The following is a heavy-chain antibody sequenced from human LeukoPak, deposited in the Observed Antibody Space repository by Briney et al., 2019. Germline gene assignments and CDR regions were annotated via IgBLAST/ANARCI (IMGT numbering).Heavy chain of an antibody. V-gene: IGHV3-23*01. J-gene: IGHJ4*02. CDR3: AKASYDGYTLLDY. CDR1: GFTFSSYA. D-gene: IGHD5-24*01. CDR2: ISGSGGSA. Sequence: GGSLRLSCAASGFTFSSYAMSWVRQAPGKGLEWVSAISGSGGSAYYADSVKGRFTISRDNSKNTLYLQMNSLRAEDTAVYYCAKASYDGYTLLDYWGQGTLVTVSS.